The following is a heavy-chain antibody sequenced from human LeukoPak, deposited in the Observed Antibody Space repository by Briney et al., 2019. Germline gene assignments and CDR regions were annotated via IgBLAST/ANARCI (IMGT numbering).Heavy chain of an antibody. CDR2: INPSNGDT. CDR3: ARESDVGKDFDC. Sequence: GASVKVSCKASGYTFSYHYIHVVRQAPGQGLERMGIINPSNGDTNYAQRFQGRVTMTRDTSTSTVYMELSSLDSEDTAVYYCARESDVGKDFDCWGQGTLVTVSS. CDR1: GYTFSYHY. J-gene: IGHJ4*02. D-gene: IGHD1-1*01. V-gene: IGHV1-46*01.